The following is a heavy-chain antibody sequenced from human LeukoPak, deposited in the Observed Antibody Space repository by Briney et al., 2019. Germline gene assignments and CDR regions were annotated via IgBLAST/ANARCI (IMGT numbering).Heavy chain of an antibody. V-gene: IGHV1-69*13. D-gene: IGHD2-15*01. Sequence: VASVKVSCKASGGTFSSYAISWVRQAPGQGLEWMGGIIPIFGTANYAQKFQGRVTITADESTSTAYMELSSLRSEDTAVYYCARKYCSGGSCAFDPWGQGTLVTVPS. CDR3: ARKYCSGGSCAFDP. CDR1: GGTFSSYA. CDR2: IIPIFGTA. J-gene: IGHJ5*02.